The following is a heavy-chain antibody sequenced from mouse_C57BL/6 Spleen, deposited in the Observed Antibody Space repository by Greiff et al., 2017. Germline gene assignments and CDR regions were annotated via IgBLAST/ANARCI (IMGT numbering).Heavy chain of an antibody. J-gene: IGHJ1*03. V-gene: IGHV1-82*01. CDR2: IYPGDGDT. D-gene: IGHD2-10*01. CDR1: GYAFSSSW. CDR3: ARPLLPYWYFDG. Sequence: VQLQESGPELVKPGASVKISCKASGYAFSSSWMNWVKQRPGKGLEWIGRIYPGDGDTNYNGKFKGKATLTADKSSSTAYMQLSSLTSEDSAVYFCARPLLPYWYFDGWGTGTTVTVSS.